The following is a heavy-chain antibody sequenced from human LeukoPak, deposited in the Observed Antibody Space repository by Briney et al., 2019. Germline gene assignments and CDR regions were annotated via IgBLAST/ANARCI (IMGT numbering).Heavy chain of an antibody. CDR3: RASGYPHRYYFDY. CDR1: VFTFSSYS. Sequence: GGSLRLSCAASVFTFSSYSINWVRQAPGKGLEWVSYISSSSSTIYYADSVKGRFTISRDNTKNSLYLQMNSLRAEDTVVYYCRASGYPHRYYFDYWGQGTLVTVSS. J-gene: IGHJ4*02. CDR2: ISSSSSTI. V-gene: IGHV3-48*01. D-gene: IGHD5-12*01.